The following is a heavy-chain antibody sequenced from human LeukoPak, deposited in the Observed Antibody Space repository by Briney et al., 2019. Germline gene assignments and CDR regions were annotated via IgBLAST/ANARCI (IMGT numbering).Heavy chain of an antibody. Sequence: SETLSLTCAVYGGSFSGYYWSWIRQPPGKGLEWIGEINHSGSTNYNPSLKSRVTISVDTSKNQFSLKLSSVTAADTAVYYCARDGGNAYYYHGMDVWGQGTTVTVSS. J-gene: IGHJ6*02. CDR1: GGSFSGYY. CDR3: ARDGGNAYYYHGMDV. D-gene: IGHD4-23*01. CDR2: INHSGST. V-gene: IGHV4-34*01.